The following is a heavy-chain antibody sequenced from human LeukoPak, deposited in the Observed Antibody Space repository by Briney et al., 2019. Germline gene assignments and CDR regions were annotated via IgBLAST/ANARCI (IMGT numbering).Heavy chain of an antibody. CDR3: ARDRPGGSYLDFDY. V-gene: IGHV3-66*01. CDR2: IYNDDSA. CDR1: GFTVSNNY. D-gene: IGHD1-26*01. Sequence: GGSLRLSCAASGFTVSNNYMSWVRQAPGKGLEWVSVIYNDDSASYADSVKGRFTISRDNSRNTLYLQMNSLRAEDTAVYYCARDRPGGSYLDFDYWGQGTLVTVSS. J-gene: IGHJ4*02.